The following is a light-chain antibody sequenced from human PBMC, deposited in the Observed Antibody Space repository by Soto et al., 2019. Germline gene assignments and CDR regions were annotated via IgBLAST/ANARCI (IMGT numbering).Light chain of an antibody. CDR3: SSYTGSSTYVV. CDR2: DVS. CDR1: SSDVGGYNY. J-gene: IGLJ2*01. Sequence: QSALTQPGSVSGSPGQSITISCTGTSSDVGGYNYVSWYQQHPGKAPKLMIYDVSNRSSGVSNRFSGSKSGNTASLTISGLQAEDEADYYCSSYTGSSTYVVFGGGTKVTVL. V-gene: IGLV2-14*01.